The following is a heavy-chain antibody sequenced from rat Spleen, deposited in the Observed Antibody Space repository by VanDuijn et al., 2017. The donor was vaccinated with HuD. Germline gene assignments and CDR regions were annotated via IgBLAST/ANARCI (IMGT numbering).Heavy chain of an antibody. CDR2: ISTGGGNT. CDR1: GFTFSNFD. V-gene: IGHV5S13*01. CDR3: ARHEIRGTQYYFDY. Sequence: EVQLEESGGGLVQPGRSMKLSCAASGFTFSNFDMAWVRQAPTKGLEWVASISTGGGNTYYRDSVKGRFTISRDNAKNTQYLQMDSLRSEDTATYYCARHEIRGTQYYFDYWGQGVMVTVSS. J-gene: IGHJ2*01. D-gene: IGHD4-3*01.